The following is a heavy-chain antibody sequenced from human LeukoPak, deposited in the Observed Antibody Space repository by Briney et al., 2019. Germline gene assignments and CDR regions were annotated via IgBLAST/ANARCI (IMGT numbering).Heavy chain of an antibody. CDR3: ARDGHTSLDY. CDR2: IKSKAQSYTT. V-gene: IGHV3-72*01. D-gene: IGHD3-16*02. CDR1: GFSLSAQY. Sequence: GGSLRLSCAASGFSLSAQYMDWVRQAPGKGLEWVGRIKSKAQSYTTDYAASVKGRFTISRDDAKNSLYLQMNSLKTEDTAVYYCARDGHTSLDYWGQGTLVTVSS. J-gene: IGHJ4*02.